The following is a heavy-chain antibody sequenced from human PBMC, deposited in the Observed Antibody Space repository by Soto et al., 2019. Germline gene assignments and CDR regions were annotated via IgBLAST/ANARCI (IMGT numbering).Heavy chain of an antibody. CDR3: ARAHAPTLPFDY. J-gene: IGHJ4*01. CDR1: GGPIRNVY. Sequence: SETLSLTCTVSGGPIRNVYWSWIRQSPGKRLEWIGFIFHSGNAKYNPSLKSRVTISVDTSKNQFSLSLDSVTAADTAVYFCARAHAPTLPFDYWGQGTLVTV. D-gene: IGHD2-15*01. V-gene: IGHV4-59*01. CDR2: IFHSGNA.